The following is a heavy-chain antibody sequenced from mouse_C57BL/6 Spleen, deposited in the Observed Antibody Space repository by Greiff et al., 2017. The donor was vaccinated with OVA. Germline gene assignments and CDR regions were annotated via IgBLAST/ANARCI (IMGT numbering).Heavy chain of an antibody. D-gene: IGHD1-1*01. V-gene: IGHV1-15*01. CDR3: TRWDTVVRSSY. CDR2: IDPETGGT. J-gene: IGHJ3*01. CDR1: GYTFTDYE. Sequence: QVHVKQSGAELVRPGASVTLSCKASGYTFTDYEMNWGKQPPVNGLEWFGAIDPETGGTAYNQKFKGKAILTADKSSSTAYMELRSLTSEDSAVYYCTRWDTVVRSSYWGQGTLVTVSA.